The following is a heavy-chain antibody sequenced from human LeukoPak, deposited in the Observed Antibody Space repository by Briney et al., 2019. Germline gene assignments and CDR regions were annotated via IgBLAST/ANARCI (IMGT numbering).Heavy chain of an antibody. Sequence: PGGSLRLSCAASGFTFSSYWMSWVRQAPGKGLEWVANIKKDGSEKYYVDSVKGRFTISRDNAKNSLYLQMNSLRAEDTAVYYCARETYYYDSSGYRETKLFDYWGQGTLVTVSS. V-gene: IGHV3-7*03. D-gene: IGHD3-22*01. CDR3: ARETYYYDSSGYRETKLFDY. CDR2: IKKDGSEK. CDR1: GFTFSSYW. J-gene: IGHJ4*02.